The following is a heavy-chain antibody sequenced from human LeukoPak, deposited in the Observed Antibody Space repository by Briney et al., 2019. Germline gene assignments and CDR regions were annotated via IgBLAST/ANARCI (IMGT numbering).Heavy chain of an antibody. Sequence: GGSLRLSCAASGFTFSNAWMSWVRQAPGKGLEWVGRIKSKTDGGTTDYAAPVKGRFTISRDDSKNTLYLQMNSLKTEDTAVYYCTTDIVVVPAAIYLYYFDYWGQGTLATVSS. D-gene: IGHD2-2*01. CDR2: IKSKTDGGTT. CDR3: TTDIVVVPAAIYLYYFDY. CDR1: GFTFSNAW. J-gene: IGHJ4*02. V-gene: IGHV3-15*01.